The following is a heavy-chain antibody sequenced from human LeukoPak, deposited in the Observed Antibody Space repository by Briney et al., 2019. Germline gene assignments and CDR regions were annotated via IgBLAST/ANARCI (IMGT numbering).Heavy chain of an antibody. J-gene: IGHJ5*02. CDR2: ISSSSSYI. CDR3: ARTRDSYNTNWFDP. CDR1: GFTFSSYS. Sequence: GGSLRLSCAASGFTFSSYSMNWVRQAPGKGLEWVSSISSSSSYIYYADSVKGRFTISRDNAKNSLYLQMNSLRAEDTAVYYCARTRDSYNTNWFDPWGQGTLVTVSS. V-gene: IGHV3-21*01. D-gene: IGHD5-24*01.